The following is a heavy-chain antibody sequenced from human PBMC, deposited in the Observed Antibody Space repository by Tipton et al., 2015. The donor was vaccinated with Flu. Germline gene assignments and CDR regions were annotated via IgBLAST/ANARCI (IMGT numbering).Heavy chain of an antibody. D-gene: IGHD3-10*01. CDR3: AINYGSGSYYGGYYYMDV. J-gene: IGHJ6*03. V-gene: IGHV4-39*01. Sequence: TLSLTCTVSGGSISSSSYYWGWIRQPPGKGLEWIGSIYYGGSTYYNPSLKSRVTISVDTSKNQFSLKLSSVTAADTAVYYCAINYGSGSYYGGYYYMDVWGKGTTVTVSS. CDR2: IYYGGST. CDR1: GGSISSSSYY.